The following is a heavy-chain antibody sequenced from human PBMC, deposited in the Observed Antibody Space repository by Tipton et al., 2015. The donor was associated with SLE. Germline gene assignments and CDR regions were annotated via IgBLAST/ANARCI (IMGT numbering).Heavy chain of an antibody. Sequence: TLSLTCTVSGGSISSSSYYWGWIRQPPGKGLEWIGSIYYSGSTYYNPSLKSRVTISVDTSKNQFSLKLSSVTAADTAVYYCARHALVHGAFDIWGQGTMVTVSS. J-gene: IGHJ3*02. D-gene: IGHD2-21*01. CDR1: GGSISSSSYY. V-gene: IGHV4-39*01. CDR3: ARHALVHGAFDI. CDR2: IYYSGST.